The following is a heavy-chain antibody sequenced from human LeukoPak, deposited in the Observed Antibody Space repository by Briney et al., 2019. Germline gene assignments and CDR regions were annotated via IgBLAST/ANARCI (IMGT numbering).Heavy chain of an antibody. CDR1: GFTFSSYE. D-gene: IGHD3-10*02. V-gene: IGHV3-48*03. CDR2: ISSSGSTI. J-gene: IGHJ6*04. Sequence: GGSLRLSCAASGFTFSSYEMNWVRQAPGKGLEWVSYISSSGSTIYYADSVEGRFTISRDNAKNSLCLQMNSLRAEDTAVYYCAELGITMIGGVWGKGTTVTISP. CDR3: AELGITMIGGV.